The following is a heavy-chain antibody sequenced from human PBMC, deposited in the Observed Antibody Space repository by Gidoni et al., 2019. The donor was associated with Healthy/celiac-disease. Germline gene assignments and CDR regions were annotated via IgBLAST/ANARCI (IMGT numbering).Heavy chain of an antibody. J-gene: IGHJ6*02. D-gene: IGHD6-13*01. V-gene: IGHV4-31*03. Sequence: QVQLQESGPGLVKPSQTLSLTCTVSGGSISSGGYYWSWIRQHPGKGLEWIGYIYYSGSTYYNPSLKSRVTISVDTSKNQFSLKLSSVTAADTAVYYCARSSIAAAGNSRYYYGMDVWGQGTTVTVSS. CDR2: IYYSGST. CDR3: ARSSIAAAGNSRYYYGMDV. CDR1: GGSISSGGYY.